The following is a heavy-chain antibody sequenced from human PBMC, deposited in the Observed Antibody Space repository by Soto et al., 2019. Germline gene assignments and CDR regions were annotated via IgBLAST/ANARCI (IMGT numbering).Heavy chain of an antibody. CDR1: GYTFTGYY. CDR2: INPNSGGT. D-gene: IGHD3-3*01. J-gene: IGHJ4*02. V-gene: IGHV1-2*04. CDR3: ARAEAFWSGYYIY. Sequence: ASVKVSCKASGYTFTGYYMHWVRQAPGQGLEWMGWINPNSGGTNYAQKFQGWVTMTTDTSISTAYMELRSLRSDDTAVYYCARAEAFWSGYYIYWGQGTLVTVSS.